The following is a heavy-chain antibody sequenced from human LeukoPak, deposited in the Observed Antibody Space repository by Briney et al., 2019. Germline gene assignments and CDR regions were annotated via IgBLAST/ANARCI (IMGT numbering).Heavy chain of an antibody. CDR3: ARHIPFDC. D-gene: IGHD2-21*01. Sequence: HTGGSLRLSCAASGFTFSSSSMNWVRQAPEKGLEWVSYISASGGTIYYADTVKGRFTISRDNAKNSLYLQMDSQRAEDTAVYYCARHIPFDCWGQGTLVTVSS. CDR2: ISASGGTI. V-gene: IGHV3-48*01. CDR1: GFTFSSSS. J-gene: IGHJ4*02.